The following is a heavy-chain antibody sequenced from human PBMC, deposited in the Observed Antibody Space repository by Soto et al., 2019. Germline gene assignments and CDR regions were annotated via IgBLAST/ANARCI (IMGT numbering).Heavy chain of an antibody. J-gene: IGHJ4*02. CDR1: GFTFSSYG. CDR3: AKASYSKATNDY. D-gene: IGHD2-15*01. Sequence: GRSLRLSCAASGFTFSSYGMHWVRQAPGKGLEWVALISYDGSNKYYADSVKGRFTISRDNSKNTLYLQMNSLRAEDTAVYYCAKASYSKATNDYWGQGTLVTVYS. CDR2: ISYDGSNK. V-gene: IGHV3-30*18.